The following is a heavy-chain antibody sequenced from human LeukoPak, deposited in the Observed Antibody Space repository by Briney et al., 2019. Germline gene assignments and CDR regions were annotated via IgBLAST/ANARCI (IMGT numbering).Heavy chain of an antibody. CDR1: GYSISSGYY. Sequence: PSETLSLTCAVSGYSISSGYYWGWIRQPPGKGLEWIGSIYHSGSTYYNPSLKSRVTISVDTSKNQFSLKLSFVTAADTAVYYCARRGWENYYDSSGYYPTFDYWGQGTLVTVSS. CDR3: ARRGWENYYDSSGYYPTFDY. D-gene: IGHD3-22*01. CDR2: IYHSGST. V-gene: IGHV4-38-2*01. J-gene: IGHJ4*02.